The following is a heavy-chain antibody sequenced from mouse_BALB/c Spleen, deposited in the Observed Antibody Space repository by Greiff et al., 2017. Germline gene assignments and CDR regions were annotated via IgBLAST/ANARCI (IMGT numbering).Heavy chain of an antibody. D-gene: IGHD1-1*01. CDR3: ARKYYYGSSHFDY. Sequence: VQLKESGGGLVKPGGSLKLSCAASGFTFSSYAMSWVRQTPEKRLEWVASISSGGSTYYPDSVKGRFTISRDNARNILYLQMSSLRSEDTAMYYCARKYYYGSSHFDYWGQGTTLTVSS. V-gene: IGHV5-6-5*01. CDR2: ISSGGST. CDR1: GFTFSSYA. J-gene: IGHJ2*01.